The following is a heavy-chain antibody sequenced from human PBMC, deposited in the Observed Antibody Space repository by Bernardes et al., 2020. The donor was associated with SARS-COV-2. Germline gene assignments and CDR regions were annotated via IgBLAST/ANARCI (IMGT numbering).Heavy chain of an antibody. J-gene: IGHJ4*02. Sequence: SLILSCAASGFTFRSYGMHWVRQAPGQGLEWVAVIWYDGSNKYYADSVKGRFTISRDNSKNTLYLQMNSLRAEDTAVYYCARDGQWLVRALDYWGQGTLVTVSS. CDR3: ARDGQWLVRALDY. V-gene: IGHV3-33*01. CDR1: GFTFRSYG. D-gene: IGHD6-19*01. CDR2: IWYDGSNK.